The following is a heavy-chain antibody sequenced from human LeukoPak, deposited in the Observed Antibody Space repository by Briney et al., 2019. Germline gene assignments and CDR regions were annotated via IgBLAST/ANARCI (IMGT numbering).Heavy chain of an antibody. Sequence: SSETLSLTCTVSSGSISTSNYYWGWVRQPPGKALEWIGNIFYSGSTYYSPSLKSRVTISLDTSRNQFSLKLSSVTAADTAVYYCARRKLFSGWYAAVGARSRPEFDYWGQGTLVTVSS. CDR3: ARRKLFSGWYAAVGARSRPEFDY. CDR2: IFYSGST. D-gene: IGHD6-19*01. J-gene: IGHJ4*02. CDR1: SGSISTSNYY. V-gene: IGHV4-39*07.